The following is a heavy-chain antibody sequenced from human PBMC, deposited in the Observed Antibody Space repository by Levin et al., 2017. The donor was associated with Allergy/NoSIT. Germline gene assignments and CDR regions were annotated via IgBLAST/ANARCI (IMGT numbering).Heavy chain of an antibody. Sequence: GESLKISCAASGFTFSSYGMHWVRQAPGKGLEWVAVIWYDGSNKYYADSVKGRFTISRDNSKNTLYLQMNSLRAEDTAVYYCASDLSNCYGSGTQDYWGQGTLVTVSS. V-gene: IGHV3-33*01. CDR1: GFTFSSYG. J-gene: IGHJ4*02. D-gene: IGHD3-10*01. CDR3: ASDLSNCYGSGTQDY. CDR2: IWYDGSNK.